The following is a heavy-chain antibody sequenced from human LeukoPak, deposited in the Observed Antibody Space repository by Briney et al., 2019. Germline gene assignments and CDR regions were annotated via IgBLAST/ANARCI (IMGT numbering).Heavy chain of an antibody. V-gene: IGHV1-2*02. Sequence: ASVKVSCKASGYTFTSYYMHWVRQAPGQGLEWMGWINPNSGGTNYAQKFQGRVTMTRDTSISTAYMELSRLRSDDTAVYYCARGGYSGYDWLGYSSGWAPYWGQGTLVTVSS. CDR1: GYTFTSYY. CDR3: ARGGYSGYDWLGYSSGWAPY. CDR2: INPNSGGT. D-gene: IGHD5-12*01. J-gene: IGHJ4*02.